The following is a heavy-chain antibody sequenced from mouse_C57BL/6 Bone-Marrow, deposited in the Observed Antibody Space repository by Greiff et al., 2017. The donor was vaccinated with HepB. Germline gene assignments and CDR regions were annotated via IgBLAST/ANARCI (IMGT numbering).Heavy chain of an antibody. CDR2: SRNKANDYTT. J-gene: IGHJ3*01. Sequence: EVKVVESGGGLVQSGRSLRLSCATSGFTFSDFYMEWVRQAPGKGLEWIAASRNKANDYTTEYSASVKGRFIVSRDTSQSILYLQMNALRAEDTAIYYCAREFYYYGSSYVGAWFAYWGQGTLVTVSA. CDR1: GFTFSDFY. V-gene: IGHV7-1*01. D-gene: IGHD1-1*01. CDR3: AREFYYYGSSYVGAWFAY.